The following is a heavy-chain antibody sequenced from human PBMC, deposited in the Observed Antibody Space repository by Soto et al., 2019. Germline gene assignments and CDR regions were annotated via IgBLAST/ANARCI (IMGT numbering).Heavy chain of an antibody. D-gene: IGHD5-12*01. CDR2: IWNDGTSR. V-gene: IGHV3-33*01. Sequence: QVQLVESGGGVVQPGRSLRLSCEASGFTSSNYGMHWVRQAPGKGLEWVAVIWNDGTSRYYADSVKGRFTISRDNSKNTLFLQMNNLRAEDTAVYYCARPDIVAAIGGALDCWGQGTLVTVSS. J-gene: IGHJ4*02. CDR1: GFTSSNYG. CDR3: ARPDIVAAIGGALDC.